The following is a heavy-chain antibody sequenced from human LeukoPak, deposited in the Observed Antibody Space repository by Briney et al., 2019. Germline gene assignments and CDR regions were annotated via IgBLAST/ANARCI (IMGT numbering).Heavy chain of an antibody. V-gene: IGHV1-8*01. Sequence: ASVKVSCKASGYTFTSYDINWVRQANGQGLEWMGWMNPNSGNTGYAQKVQGRVTMTRNTSISTAYMELSSLRSEDTAVYYCASLSTYYYDSSGYSFDYWGQGTLVTVSS. J-gene: IGHJ4*02. CDR3: ASLSTYYYDSSGYSFDY. D-gene: IGHD3-22*01. CDR2: MNPNSGNT. CDR1: GYTFTSYD.